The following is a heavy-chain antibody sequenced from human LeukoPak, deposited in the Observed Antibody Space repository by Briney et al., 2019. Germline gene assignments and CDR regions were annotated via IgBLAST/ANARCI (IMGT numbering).Heavy chain of an antibody. CDR3: ARDSSDYGDYHFDY. V-gene: IGHV4-4*07. Sequence: KPSETLSLTCTVSGGSISSYYWSWIPQPAGKALEWIGRIYTSGSTNYNPSLKSRVTMSVDTSKNQFSLKLSSVTAADTAVYYCARDSSDYGDYHFDYWGQGTLVTVSS. D-gene: IGHD4-17*01. CDR2: IYTSGST. J-gene: IGHJ4*02. CDR1: GGSISSYY.